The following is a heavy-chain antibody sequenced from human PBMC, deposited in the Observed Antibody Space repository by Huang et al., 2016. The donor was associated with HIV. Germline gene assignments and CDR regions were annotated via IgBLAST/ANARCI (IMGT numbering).Heavy chain of an antibody. V-gene: IGHV3-73*01. Sequence: EVQLVQSRGGLLRPGGSLRVSCAASGFTFSGSAIHWVRQTSGKVGEWGGRIKTKKDKYATAFTASLEGRFTVSRDDSRNTAYLQMNSLKTEDTAVYYCTRLRNGDDAFDIWGQGTTVTVSS. CDR2: IKTKKDKYAT. CDR3: TRLRNGDDAFDI. J-gene: IGHJ3*02. CDR1: GFTFSGSA.